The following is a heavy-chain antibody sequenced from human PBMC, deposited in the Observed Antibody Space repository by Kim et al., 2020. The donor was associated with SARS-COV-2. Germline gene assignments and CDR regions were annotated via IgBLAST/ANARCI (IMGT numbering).Heavy chain of an antibody. CDR2: IYYSGST. CDR1: GGSISSYY. D-gene: IGHD4-17*01. CDR3: ARVSGGYGDLHFDY. J-gene: IGHJ4*02. V-gene: IGHV4-59*13. Sequence: SETLSRTCTVSGGSISSYYWSWIRQPPGKGLEWIGYIYYSGSTNYNPSLKSRVTISVDTSKNQFSLKLSSVTAADTAVYYCARVSGGYGDLHFDYWGQGTLVTVSS.